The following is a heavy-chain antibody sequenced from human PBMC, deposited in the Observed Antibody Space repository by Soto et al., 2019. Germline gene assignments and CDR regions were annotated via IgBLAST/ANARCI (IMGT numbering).Heavy chain of an antibody. CDR2: ISRSSNTI. CDR1: GFSFSSYS. V-gene: IGHV3-48*01. D-gene: IGHD2-15*01. J-gene: IGHJ4*02. Sequence: EAQLVESGGDLVQPGGSLRLSCAASGFSFSSYSMNWFRQAPGKGLEWVSYISRSSNTINYADSVKGRFTISRDNAKKSLFLQMNSLRAEDTAVYYCARDREYCSGEKCYETGSAYWGQGTLVTVSS. CDR3: ARDREYCSGEKCYETGSAY.